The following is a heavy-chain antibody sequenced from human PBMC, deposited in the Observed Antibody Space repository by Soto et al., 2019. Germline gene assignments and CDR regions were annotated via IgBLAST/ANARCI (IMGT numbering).Heavy chain of an antibody. D-gene: IGHD6-13*01. CDR2: IKSKTDGGTT. J-gene: IGHJ6*02. CDR3: TTVIAAAGTAYYYYGMDV. Sequence: PGGSLRLSCAASGFTFSNAWMSWVRQAPGKGLEWVGRIKSKTDGGTTDYAAPVKGRFTISRDDSKNTLYLQMNSLKTEDTAVYYCTTVIAAAGTAYYYYGMDVWGQGTTVTVSS. V-gene: IGHV3-15*01. CDR1: GFTFSNAW.